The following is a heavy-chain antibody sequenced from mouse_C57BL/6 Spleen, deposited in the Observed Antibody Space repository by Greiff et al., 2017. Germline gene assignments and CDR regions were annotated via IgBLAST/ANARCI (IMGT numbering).Heavy chain of an antibody. CDR1: GYTFTSYG. CDR2: IYPRSGNT. CDR3: ARVITTVVATYYFDY. D-gene: IGHD1-1*01. J-gene: IGHJ2*01. Sequence: QVQLQQSGAELARPGASVKLSCKASGYTFTSYGISWVKQRTGQGLEWIGEIYPRSGNTYYNEKFKGKATLTADKSSSTAYMELRSLTSEDSAVYFCARVITTVVATYYFDYWGQGTTLTVSS. V-gene: IGHV1-81*01.